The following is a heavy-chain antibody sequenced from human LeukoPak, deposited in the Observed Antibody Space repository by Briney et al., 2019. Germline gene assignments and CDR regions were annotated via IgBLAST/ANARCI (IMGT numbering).Heavy chain of an antibody. CDR1: GGSFSGYY. V-gene: IGHV4-34*01. Sequence: ETLSLTCAVYGGSFSGYYWSWIRQPPGKGLEWIVEINHSGSTNYNPSLKSRVTISVDTSKNQFSLKLSSVTAADTAVYYCAARSYGVLYYFDYWGQGTLVTVSS. CDR2: INHSGST. J-gene: IGHJ4*02. D-gene: IGHD4-17*01. CDR3: AARSYGVLYYFDY.